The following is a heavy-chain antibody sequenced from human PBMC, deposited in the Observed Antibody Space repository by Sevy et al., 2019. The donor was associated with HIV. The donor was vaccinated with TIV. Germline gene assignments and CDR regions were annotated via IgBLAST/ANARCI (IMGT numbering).Heavy chain of an antibody. Sequence: GGSLRLSCTVSGFIFSNFAMHWVRQAPGKGLEWVAVTSYDGSHKYDADSVKGRFTVSRDNSRNILSLEMNSLRRDDTAVYYCARGENDDEFFQYWGQGTLVTVSS. CDR2: TSYDGSHK. V-gene: IGHV3-30*04. D-gene: IGHD1-26*01. CDR3: ARGENDDEFFQY. CDR1: GFIFSNFA. J-gene: IGHJ1*01.